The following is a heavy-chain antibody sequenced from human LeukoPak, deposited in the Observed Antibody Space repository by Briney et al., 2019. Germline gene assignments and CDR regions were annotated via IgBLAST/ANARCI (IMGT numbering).Heavy chain of an antibody. CDR2: IYYSGST. V-gene: IGHV4-61*01. D-gene: IGHD3-16*01. CDR3: ARNYDPHYFDY. CDR1: GGSVSSGSYY. Sequence: SETLSLTRTVSGGSVSSGSYYWSWIRQPPGKGLEWIGYIYYSGSTNYNPSLKSRVTISVDTSKNQFSLKLSSVTAADTAVYYCARNYDPHYFDYWGQGTLVTVSS. J-gene: IGHJ4*02.